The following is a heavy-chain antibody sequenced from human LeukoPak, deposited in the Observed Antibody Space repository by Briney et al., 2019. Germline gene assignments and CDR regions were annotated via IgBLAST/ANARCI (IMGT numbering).Heavy chain of an antibody. CDR1: GFTFSSYS. CDR2: ISGSSYYI. Sequence: PGGSLRLSCVASGFTFSSYSMNWVRQAPGKGLEWVSSISGSSYYIYFTDSVKGRFTISRDNAKNSLYLQINSLRAEDTAVYYCARGLGATDFDYWGQGALVTVSS. V-gene: IGHV3-21*01. J-gene: IGHJ4*02. D-gene: IGHD1-26*01. CDR3: ARGLGATDFDY.